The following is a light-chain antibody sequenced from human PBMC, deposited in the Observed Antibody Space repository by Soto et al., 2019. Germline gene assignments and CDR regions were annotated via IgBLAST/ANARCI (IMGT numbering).Light chain of an antibody. CDR3: QKYSSVPV. V-gene: IGKV1-27*01. CDR2: AAS. J-gene: IGKJ3*01. Sequence: DIQMTQSPTSLSASVGDRVTITCRASQGIRNFVAWYQQKPGKAPKLLIYAASTLQSAVPSRFSGSGSATDFTLTINSLQPEDDTTYSCQKYSSVPVFGPETKVAIK. CDR1: QGIRNF.